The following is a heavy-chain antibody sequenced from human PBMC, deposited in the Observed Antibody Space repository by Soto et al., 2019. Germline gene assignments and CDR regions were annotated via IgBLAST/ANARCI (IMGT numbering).Heavy chain of an antibody. Sequence: QVQLVESGGGVVQPGRSLRLSCAASGFTFSSYGMHWVRQAPGKGLEWVAVIWYDGSNKYYADSVKGRFTISRDNSKNTLYLQKNSLRAEDTAVYYCARASNEYSSSYYFDYWGQGTLVTVSS. J-gene: IGHJ4*02. D-gene: IGHD6-6*01. V-gene: IGHV3-33*01. CDR3: ARASNEYSSSYYFDY. CDR2: IWYDGSNK. CDR1: GFTFSSYG.